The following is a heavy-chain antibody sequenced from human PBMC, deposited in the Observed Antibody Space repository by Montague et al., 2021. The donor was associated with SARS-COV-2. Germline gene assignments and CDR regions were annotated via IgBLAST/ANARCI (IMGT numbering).Heavy chain of an antibody. D-gene: IGHD3-10*01. V-gene: IGHV3-20*04. Sequence: SLRLSCAASGFTFDDYGMSWVRQAPGKGLEWVSGINWNGGSTGYXXSLKGRFTISRDNAKNSLYLQMNSLRAEDTALYYCASLGYYGSGTQVEYWGQGTLVTVSS. CDR3: ASLGYYGSGTQVEY. J-gene: IGHJ4*02. CDR1: GFTFDDYG. CDR2: INWNGGST.